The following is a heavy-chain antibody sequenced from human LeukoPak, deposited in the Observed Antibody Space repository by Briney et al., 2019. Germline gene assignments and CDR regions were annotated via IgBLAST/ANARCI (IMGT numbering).Heavy chain of an antibody. CDR1: GFSFSSYW. CDR2: INSDGSST. V-gene: IGHV3-74*01. D-gene: IGHD3-3*01. Sequence: QPGGFLRLSCAASGFSFSSYWMHWVRQAPGKGLEWVSRINSDGSSTTYADSVKGRSSISRDNAKNTLYLHMSSLRAEDTGVYYCARAVRAHPPADFWGQGTLVTVSS. J-gene: IGHJ4*02. CDR3: ARAVRAHPPADF.